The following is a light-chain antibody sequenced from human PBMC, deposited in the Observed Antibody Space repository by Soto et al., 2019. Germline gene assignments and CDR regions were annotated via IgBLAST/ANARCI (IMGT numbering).Light chain of an antibody. J-gene: IGKJ2*01. Sequence: EIVLTQSPGTLSLSPGERATLSCRASQTVSNNYLAWYQQKPGQAPRLLIYCASSRATGIPDRFSGSGSGTDFPLTISRLEPEDFAVYYCQQYNKSFMYSFGQGTNLEIK. V-gene: IGKV3-20*01. CDR2: CAS. CDR3: QQYNKSFMYS. CDR1: QTVSNNY.